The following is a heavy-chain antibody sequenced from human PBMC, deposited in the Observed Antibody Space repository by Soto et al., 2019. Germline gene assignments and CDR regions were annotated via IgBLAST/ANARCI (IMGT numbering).Heavy chain of an antibody. CDR1: GFTFSSYT. CDR3: ARACGGECYQGY. V-gene: IGHV3-21*01. Sequence: EVQLVESGGGLVKPGGSLRLSCAASGFTFSSYTMNWVRHAPGKWLEWVSSIMGSSTYTYYADSVKGRFTISRDNAKNSLYLQMNSLRVEDTAVYYCARACGGECYQGYWGQGTLVTVSS. D-gene: IGHD2-21*01. J-gene: IGHJ1*01. CDR2: IMGSSTYT.